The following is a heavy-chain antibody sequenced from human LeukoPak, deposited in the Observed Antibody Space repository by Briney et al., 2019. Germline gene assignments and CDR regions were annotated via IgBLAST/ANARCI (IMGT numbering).Heavy chain of an antibody. V-gene: IGHV3-23*01. J-gene: IGHJ3*02. CDR1: GFTFSSCA. CDR3: AKDLYDILTGPNAFDI. CDR2: ISGSGGST. Sequence: GGSLRLSCAASGFTFSSCAMSWVRQAPGKGLEWVSAISGSGGSTYYADSVKGRFTISRDNSKNTLYLQMNSLRAEDTAVYYCAKDLYDILTGPNAFDIWGQGTMVTVSS. D-gene: IGHD3-9*01.